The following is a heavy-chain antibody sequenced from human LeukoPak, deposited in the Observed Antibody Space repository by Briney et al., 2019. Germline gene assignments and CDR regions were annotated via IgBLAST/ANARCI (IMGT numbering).Heavy chain of an antibody. CDR2: INPNSGGT. CDR3: ARNLDFYCRRGFYPGDDY. V-gene: IGHV1-2*02. CDR1: GYTFTGYY. Sequence: ASVKVSCKASGYTFTGYYMHWVRQAPGQGLEWMGWINPNSGGTNYAQKFQGRVTMTRDTSISTAYMERSRLRSDDTAVYYCARNLDFYCRRGFYPGDDYWGQGTLVTVSS. J-gene: IGHJ4*02. D-gene: IGHD2-15*01.